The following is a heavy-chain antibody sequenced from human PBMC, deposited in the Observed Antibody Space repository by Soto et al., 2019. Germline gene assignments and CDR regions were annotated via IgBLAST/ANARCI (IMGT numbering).Heavy chain of an antibody. CDR3: AREISGSYRFDY. J-gene: IGHJ4*02. CDR1: GYTFTSYD. V-gene: IGHV1-8*01. Sequence: QVQLVQSGAEVKKPGASVKVSCKASGYTFTSYDINWVRQATGQGLEWMGWMNPNSGTTGYAQKFQGRVTMTTNTSITTAYMELSSLRSEATAVYYCAREISGSYRFDYWGQGTLVTVSS. D-gene: IGHD1-26*01. CDR2: MNPNSGTT.